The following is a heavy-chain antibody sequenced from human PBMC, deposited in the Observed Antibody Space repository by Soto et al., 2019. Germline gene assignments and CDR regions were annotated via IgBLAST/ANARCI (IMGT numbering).Heavy chain of an antibody. V-gene: IGHV1-3*01. D-gene: IGHD6-13*01. Sequence: ASVKVSCKASGYTFTSYAMHWVRQAPGQRLEWMGWINAGSGNTKYSQKFQGRVTITRDTSASTAYMELSSLRSEDTAVYYCARSPPYSSSLYYYYGMDVWGQGTTVTVSS. CDR1: GYTFTSYA. CDR2: INAGSGNT. J-gene: IGHJ6*02. CDR3: ARSPPYSSSLYYYYGMDV.